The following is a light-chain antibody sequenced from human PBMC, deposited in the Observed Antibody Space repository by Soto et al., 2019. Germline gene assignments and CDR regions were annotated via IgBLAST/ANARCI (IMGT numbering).Light chain of an antibody. CDR3: QTWGTGPWV. Sequence: QLMLTQSPSASASLGASVKLTCTLSSGHSSYAIAWHQQQPEKGPRYLMKLNSDGSHSKGDGIPDRFSGSSSGAERYLTISSLQSEDEADYYCQTWGTGPWVFGGGTKLTVL. V-gene: IGLV4-69*01. CDR1: SGHSSYA. J-gene: IGLJ3*02. CDR2: LNSDGSH.